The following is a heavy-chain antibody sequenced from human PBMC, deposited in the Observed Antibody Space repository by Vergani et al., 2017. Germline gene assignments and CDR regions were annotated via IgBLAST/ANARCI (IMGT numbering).Heavy chain of an antibody. V-gene: IGHV3-74*01. CDR1: GFTFSNYW. CDR3: ARDVLELIDYFYYMYD. D-gene: IGHD1-7*01. CDR2: INSDGDST. Sequence: VQLVESGGGLVQPGGSLRLSCTASGFTFSNYWMQWVRQAPGKGLMWVSRINSDGDSTSYADSVKGRFTISRDNAKNTLYQQMDSLRAEDTAVYYCARDVLELIDYFYYMYDWVGEATVTVS. J-gene: IGHJ6*03.